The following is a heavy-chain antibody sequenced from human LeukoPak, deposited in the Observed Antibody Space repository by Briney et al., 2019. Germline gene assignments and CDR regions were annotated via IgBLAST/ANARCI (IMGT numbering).Heavy chain of an antibody. CDR2: IYYSGST. D-gene: IGHD3-3*01. CDR1: GGSISSGDYH. V-gene: IGHV4-31*03. J-gene: IGHJ4*02. Sequence: SETLSLTCTVSGGSISSGDYHWSWIRQHPGKGLEWIGYIYYSGSTYYNPSLKSRVTISVDTSKNQFSLKLSSVTAADTAVYYCARGEIGDFWSGYLAYWGQGTLVTVSS. CDR3: ARGEIGDFWSGYLAY.